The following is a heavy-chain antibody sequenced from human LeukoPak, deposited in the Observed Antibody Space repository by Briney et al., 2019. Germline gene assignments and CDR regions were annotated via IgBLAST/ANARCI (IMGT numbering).Heavy chain of an antibody. CDR3: ARENYGWFDP. D-gene: IGHD1-7*01. CDR2: IGYDGSNK. V-gene: IGHV3-33*01. CDR1: GFTFSNYD. Sequence: GGSLRLSCAASGFTFSNYDMHWVRQAPGKGLEWVAVIGYDGSNKYYADSVKGRFTISRDNSKNTLYLQMNSLRAEDTAVYYCARENYGWFDPWGQGTLVTVSS. J-gene: IGHJ5*02.